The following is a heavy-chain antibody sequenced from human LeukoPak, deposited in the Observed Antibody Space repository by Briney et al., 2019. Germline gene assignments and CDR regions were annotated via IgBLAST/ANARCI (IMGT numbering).Heavy chain of an antibody. Sequence: GGSLRLSCAASGFTFSSYSMNWVRQAPGKGLEWVSSISSSSSYIYYADSVKGRFTISRDNAKNSLYLQMNSLRAEDTAVYYCARGYDFWSGSFEKPYDYWGQGTLVTVSS. CDR2: ISSSSSYI. J-gene: IGHJ4*02. CDR1: GFTFSSYS. D-gene: IGHD3-3*01. CDR3: ARGYDFWSGSFEKPYDY. V-gene: IGHV3-21*01.